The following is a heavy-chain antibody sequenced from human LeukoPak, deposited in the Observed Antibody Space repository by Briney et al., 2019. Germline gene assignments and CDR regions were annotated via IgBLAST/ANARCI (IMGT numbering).Heavy chain of an antibody. Sequence: GGSLRLSCTASGFTFSSYSMHWVRQAPGKGLEWVGVISYDGSNKYYADSVRGRFTISRDNSKNTLYLQMNSLRAEDTAVYYCARVNLAGAAMVKEAFDYWGQGTLVTVSS. J-gene: IGHJ4*02. CDR2: ISYDGSNK. CDR1: GFTFSSYS. V-gene: IGHV3-30*04. D-gene: IGHD5-18*01. CDR3: ARVNLAGAAMVKEAFDY.